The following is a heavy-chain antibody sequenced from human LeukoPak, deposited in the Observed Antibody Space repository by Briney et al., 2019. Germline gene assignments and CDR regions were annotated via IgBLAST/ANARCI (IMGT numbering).Heavy chain of an antibody. CDR1: GGSVSSGNYY. V-gene: IGHV4-61*02. CDR3: ARRYCSSTNCHDAFDI. CDR2: SYTSGST. D-gene: IGHD2-2*01. J-gene: IGHJ3*02. Sequence: SETLSLTCSVSGGSVSSGNYYWSWIRQPAGKGLEWIGRSYTSGSTNYNPSLKSRVTISVDTSKNQFSLRLNSVTAADTAVYYCARRYCSSTNCHDAFDIWGQGTMVTVSS.